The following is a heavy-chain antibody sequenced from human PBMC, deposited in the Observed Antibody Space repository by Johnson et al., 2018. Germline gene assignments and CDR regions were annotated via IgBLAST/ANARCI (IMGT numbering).Heavy chain of an antibody. CDR1: GFTFSSYG. D-gene: IGHD6-13*01. Sequence: QVQLVQSGGGVVQPGRSLRLSCAASGFTFSSYGMHWVRQAPGKGLEWVAVIAYDGSRKYHADSVKGRFTISRANSKNTLYLQRNSLRAEDTAVYYCAKDRVSAGGFAFDIWGQGTMVTVSS. J-gene: IGHJ3*02. CDR2: IAYDGSRK. V-gene: IGHV3-30*18. CDR3: AKDRVSAGGFAFDI.